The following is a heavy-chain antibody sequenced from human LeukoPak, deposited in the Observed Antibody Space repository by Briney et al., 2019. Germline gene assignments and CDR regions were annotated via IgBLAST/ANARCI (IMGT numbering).Heavy chain of an antibody. CDR3: ARDRAYYYDSSGYPPGY. D-gene: IGHD3-22*01. CDR1: GFTFSSYS. J-gene: IGHJ4*02. Sequence: GGSLRLSCAASGFTFSSYSMNWVRQAPGKGLEWVSYISSSSSTIYYADSVKGRFTISRDNAKNSLYLQMNSLRAEDTAVYYCARDRAYYYDSSGYPPGYWGQGTLVTVSS. V-gene: IGHV3-48*04. CDR2: ISSSSSTI.